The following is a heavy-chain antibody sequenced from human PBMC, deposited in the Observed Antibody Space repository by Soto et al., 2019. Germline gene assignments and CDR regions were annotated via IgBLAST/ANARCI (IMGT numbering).Heavy chain of an antibody. V-gene: IGHV3-23*01. J-gene: IGHJ4*02. CDR3: ARDPPPPDY. Sequence: SLRLSCATSGFTFSTSPMSWVRQAPGKGLQWVSVISGSGDYIDYADSVKGRFTISRDSSKNTLYLQLDSLRVDDTAIYYCARDPPPPDYWGQGTLVTVSS. CDR2: ISGSGDYI. CDR1: GFTFSTSP.